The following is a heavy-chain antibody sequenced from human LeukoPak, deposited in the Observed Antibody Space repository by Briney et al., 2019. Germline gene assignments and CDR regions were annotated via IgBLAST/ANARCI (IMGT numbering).Heavy chain of an antibody. CDR2: VYYSGVT. CDR3: ASLSLLGSGVGCSGGAFDP. Sequence: SETLSLTCSVSGGSTGSDYWSWIRQPPGKGLEWIAYVYYSGVTSYNPSLKSRVAISIDTSKNQFSLNLTSVPAADPAVIYCASLSLLGSGVGCSGGAFDPWGKGTRVTV. V-gene: IGHV4-59*08. D-gene: IGHD1-26*01. CDR1: GGSTGSDY. J-gene: IGHJ5*02.